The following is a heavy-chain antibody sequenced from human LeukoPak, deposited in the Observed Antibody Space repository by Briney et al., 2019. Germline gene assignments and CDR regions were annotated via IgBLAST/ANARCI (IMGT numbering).Heavy chain of an antibody. CDR2: ISSSGSTI. CDR1: GFTFSTYE. CDR3: AELGITMIGGV. D-gene: IGHD3-10*02. V-gene: IGHV3-48*03. J-gene: IGHJ6*04. Sequence: PGGSLRLSCAASGFTFSTYEMNWVRQAPGKGLEWVSYISSSGSTIYYADSVRGRFTISRDNAKNSLYLQMNSLRAEDTAVYYCAELGITMIGGVWGKGTTVTISS.